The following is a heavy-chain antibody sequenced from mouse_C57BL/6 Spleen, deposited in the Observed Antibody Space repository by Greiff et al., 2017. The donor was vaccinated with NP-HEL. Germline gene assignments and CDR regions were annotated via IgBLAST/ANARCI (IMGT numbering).Heavy chain of an antibody. CDR1: GFTFSSYA. V-gene: IGHV5-4*01. J-gene: IGHJ1*03. CDR3: ARDVGLPDSLTGTDWYFDV. CDR2: ISDGGSYT. D-gene: IGHD4-1*01. Sequence: DVMLVESGGGLVKPGGSLKLSCAASGFTFSSYAMSWVRQTPEKRLEWVATISDGGSYTYYPDNVKGRFTISRDNAKNNLYLQMSHLKSEDTAMYYCARDVGLPDSLTGTDWYFDVWGTGTTVTVSS.